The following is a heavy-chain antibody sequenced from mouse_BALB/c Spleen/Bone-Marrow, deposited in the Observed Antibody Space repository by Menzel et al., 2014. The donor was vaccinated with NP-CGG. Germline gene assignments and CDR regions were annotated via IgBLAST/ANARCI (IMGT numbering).Heavy chain of an antibody. D-gene: IGHD2-4*01. Sequence: QVQLKESGPGLVAPSQSLSITCTVSGFSLXGYGVSWVRQPPGKGLEWLGMIWGDGSTDYNSALKSRLSISKDNSKSQVFLKVNSLQTEDTARYYCARDSFLITRALDYWGQGTSVTVSS. V-gene: IGHV2-6-7*01. CDR1: GFSLXGYG. CDR2: IWGDGST. CDR3: ARDSFLITRALDY. J-gene: IGHJ4*01.